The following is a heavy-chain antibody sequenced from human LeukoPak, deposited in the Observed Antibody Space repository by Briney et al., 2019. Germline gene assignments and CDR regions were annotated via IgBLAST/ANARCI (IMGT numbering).Heavy chain of an antibody. V-gene: IGHV3-23*01. D-gene: IGHD2-15*01. CDR2: IGTRGDT. CDR1: GFTFNIYP. J-gene: IGHJ4*02. CDR3: AKSRVVDRRGYFDY. Sequence: GDSLRLSCGTSGFTFNIYPMTWVRQSPGKGLEWVSTIGTRGDTYYADSVKGRFTISRDDSNNTLYLQMHSLGAEDTAVYYCAKSRVVDRRGYFDYWGQGTLVTVSS.